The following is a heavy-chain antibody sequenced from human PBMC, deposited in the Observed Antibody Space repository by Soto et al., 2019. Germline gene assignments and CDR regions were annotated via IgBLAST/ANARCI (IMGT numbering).Heavy chain of an antibody. J-gene: IGHJ5*02. D-gene: IGHD3-3*01. CDR2: MNPKSGNT. V-gene: IGHV1-8*01. CDR3: ARGAGFLEPP. CDR1: GYTFTSYD. Sequence: QVQLVQAGAEVKKPGASVKVSCKTSGYTFTSYDINWVRQATGQGLEWMGWMNPKSGNTGYAQSFQGRITMTWNTSISSAYMELSSLRSEDTAVYYCARGAGFLEPPWGQGTLVTVSS.